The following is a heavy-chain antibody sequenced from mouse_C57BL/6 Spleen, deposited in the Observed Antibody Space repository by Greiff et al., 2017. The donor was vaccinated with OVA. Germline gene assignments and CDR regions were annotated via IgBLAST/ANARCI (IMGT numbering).Heavy chain of an antibody. CDR2: IHPNSGST. V-gene: IGHV1-64*01. Sequence: QVQLQQPGAELVKPGASVKLSCKASGYTFTSYWMHWVKQRPGQGLEWIGMIHPNSGSTNYNEKFKSKAKLTVDISSSTAYIQLSSLTSEDAAVYYYSRDSSDYPFAYWGQGTLVTVSA. CDR3: SRDSSDYPFAY. D-gene: IGHD3-2*02. J-gene: IGHJ3*01. CDR1: GYTFTSYW.